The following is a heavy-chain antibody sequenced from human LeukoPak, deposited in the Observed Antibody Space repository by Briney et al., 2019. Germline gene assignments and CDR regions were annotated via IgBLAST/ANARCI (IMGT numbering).Heavy chain of an antibody. CDR2: IGDSGNTI. Sequence: GGSLRLSCAASGFTLSNYYMSWIRQAPGTGLEWVSYIGDSGNTIFYADSVKGRFTIFRDDAKKSFYLQMDSLRPEDTAVYYCATQYCSDITCYADYWGQGTLVTVSS. CDR3: ATQYCSDITCYADY. V-gene: IGHV3-11*04. D-gene: IGHD2-2*01. J-gene: IGHJ4*02. CDR1: GFTLSNYY.